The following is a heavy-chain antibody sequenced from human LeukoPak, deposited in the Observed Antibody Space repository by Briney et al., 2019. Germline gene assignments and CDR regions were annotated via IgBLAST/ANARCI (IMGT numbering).Heavy chain of an antibody. Sequence: GGSLRLSCSFSGFTLSSYWMSWVRQDPGKGLEWVANVKQDGIEKYYVDSVNGRFTISRDNAKNSLYLQMNSLGVEDTAVYYCVRDISTGWAFDVWGQGTVVTVSS. D-gene: IGHD6-19*01. CDR1: GFTLSSYW. CDR2: VKQDGIEK. J-gene: IGHJ3*01. V-gene: IGHV3-7*04. CDR3: VRDISTGWAFDV.